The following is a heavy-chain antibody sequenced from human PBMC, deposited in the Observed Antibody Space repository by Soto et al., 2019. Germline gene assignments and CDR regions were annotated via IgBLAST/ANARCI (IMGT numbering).Heavy chain of an antibody. CDR2: ISYDGSNK. D-gene: IGHD4-17*01. V-gene: IGHV3-30*18. J-gene: IGHJ1*01. Sequence: QVQLVESGGGVVQPGRSPRRSCAASGFTFSSYGMHWVRQAPGKGLEWVAVISYDGSNKYYADSVKGRFTISSDNSKNTLYLEMNRLRAEDTAMYYCANAQLHRKATTKLSECIQHWGQGTLVTV. CDR3: ANAQLHRKATTKLSECIQH. CDR1: GFTFSSYG.